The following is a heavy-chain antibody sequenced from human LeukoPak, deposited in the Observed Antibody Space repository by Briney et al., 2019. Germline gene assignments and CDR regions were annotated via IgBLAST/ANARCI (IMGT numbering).Heavy chain of an antibody. CDR3: VRVPPRTTIYAY. V-gene: IGHV1-8*01. Sequence: ASVKVSCKASGYTFTSYGINWVRQATGQGLEWIGWTNPNNSNTGFAQKFQGRVTMTRNTSIGTAYMELSSLRSEDTAIYYCVRVPPRTTIYAYWGQGTLVTVSS. CDR2: TNPNNSNT. D-gene: IGHD1-14*01. J-gene: IGHJ4*02. CDR1: GYTFTSYG.